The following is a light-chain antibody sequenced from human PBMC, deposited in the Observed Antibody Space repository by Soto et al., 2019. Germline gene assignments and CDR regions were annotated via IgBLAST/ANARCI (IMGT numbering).Light chain of an antibody. J-gene: IGLJ2*01. V-gene: IGLV2-14*01. Sequence: QSALTQPASVSGSPGQSITISCTGTRNDVGAYDYVSWYQQHPGKAPKLLVYEVSNRPSGVSDRFSGSKSGNTASLTISGLQAEDEADYYCNSYTNSSAVVFGGGTQLTVL. CDR1: RNDVGAYDY. CDR3: NSYTNSSAVV. CDR2: EVS.